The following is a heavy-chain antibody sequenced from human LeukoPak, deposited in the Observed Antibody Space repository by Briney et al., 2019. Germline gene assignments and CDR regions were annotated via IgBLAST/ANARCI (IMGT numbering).Heavy chain of an antibody. CDR1: GFTFSNYE. CDR2: ISSSGRNI. J-gene: IGHJ4*02. V-gene: IGHV3-48*03. Sequence: GGSLRLSCAASGFTFSNYEFNWVRQAPGKGLEWVPYISSSGRNIYYADSVKGRFTISRDNAKNSLYLQMNSLRAEDTAVFYCARDGTYTDYDPDFDIWGQGTLVTVSS. D-gene: IGHD5-12*01. CDR3: ARDGTYTDYDPDFDI.